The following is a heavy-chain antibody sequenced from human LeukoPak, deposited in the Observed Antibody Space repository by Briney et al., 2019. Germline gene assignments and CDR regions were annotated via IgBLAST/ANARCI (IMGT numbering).Heavy chain of an antibody. Sequence: PGGSLRLSCAASGFTFNTYTMNWVRQAPGKGLEWVSDISGNAGSTYYADSVKGRFTISRDKSKNTMYLQMNSLRAEDTGVYYCAKDSLVVSAAGNSFDFWGQGTLVTVSS. J-gene: IGHJ4*02. CDR1: GFTFNTYT. CDR3: AKDSLVVSAAGNSFDF. D-gene: IGHD2-2*01. CDR2: ISGNAGST. V-gene: IGHV3-23*01.